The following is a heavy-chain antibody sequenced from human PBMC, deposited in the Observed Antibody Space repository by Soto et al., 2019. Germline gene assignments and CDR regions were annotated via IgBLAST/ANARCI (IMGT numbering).Heavy chain of an antibody. V-gene: IGHV3-11*06. Sequence: QVQLVESGGGLVKPGGSLRLSCAASGFTFSDYYFNWVRQPPGKGLEWVSYISSNNTYTNYAASVKGRFTISRDNAKNSLFLQINSLRAADTAVYYCARFRQYFAWSPKPFDAFDIWGQGTMVTVSS. D-gene: IGHD3-9*01. CDR3: ARFRQYFAWSPKPFDAFDI. CDR1: GFTFSDYY. J-gene: IGHJ3*02. CDR2: ISSNNTYT.